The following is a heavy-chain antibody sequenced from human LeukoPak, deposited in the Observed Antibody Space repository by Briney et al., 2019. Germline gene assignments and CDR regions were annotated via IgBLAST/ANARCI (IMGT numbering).Heavy chain of an antibody. V-gene: IGHV3-20*04. CDR1: GFTFSSYA. J-gene: IGHJ3*02. D-gene: IGHD3-3*01. CDR2: INWNGGST. Sequence: GGSLRLSCAASGFTFSSYAMSWVRQAPGKGLEWVSGINWNGGSTGYADSVKGRFTISRDNAKNSLYLQMNSLRAEDTALYYCARVVTKFGSAFDIWGQGTMVTVSS. CDR3: ARVVTKFGSAFDI.